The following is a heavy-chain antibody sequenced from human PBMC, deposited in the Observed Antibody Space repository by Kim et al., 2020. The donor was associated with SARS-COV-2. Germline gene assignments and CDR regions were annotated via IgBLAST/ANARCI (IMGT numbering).Heavy chain of an antibody. J-gene: IGHJ5*02. CDR3: ARGGSGIFGVVMGWFDP. V-gene: IGHV3-30*04. CDR2: ISYDGSNK. CDR1: GFTFSSYA. D-gene: IGHD3-3*01. Sequence: GGSLRLSCAASGFTFSSYAMHWVRQAPGKGLEWVAVISYDGSNKYYADSVKGRFTISRDNSKNTLYLQMNSLRAEDTAVYYCARGGSGIFGVVMGWFDPWGQGTLVTVSS.